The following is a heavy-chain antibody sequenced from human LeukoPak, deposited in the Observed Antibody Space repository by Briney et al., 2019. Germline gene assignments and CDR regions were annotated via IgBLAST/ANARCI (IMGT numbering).Heavy chain of an antibody. V-gene: IGHV3-15*01. D-gene: IGHD6-13*01. J-gene: IGHJ4*02. CDR2: IKSKTDGGTT. Sequence: MSGGSLRLSCAASGFTFSSYGMSWVRQTPGKGLEWVGRIKSKTDGGTTDYAAPVKGRFTISRDDSKNTLYLQMNSLKTEDTAVYYCTTSRQLVLIDYWGQGTLVTVSS. CDR1: GFTFSSYG. CDR3: TTSRQLVLIDY.